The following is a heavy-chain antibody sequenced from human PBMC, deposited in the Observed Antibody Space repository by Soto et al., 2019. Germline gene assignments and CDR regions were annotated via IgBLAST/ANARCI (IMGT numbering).Heavy chain of an antibody. CDR1: GFTFSSFA. CDR2: ISGSGGST. D-gene: IGHD4-17*01. Sequence: EVQLLESGGGLVQPGGSLRLSCTASGFTFSSFAMKWVRQTPGKGLEWVSAISGSGGSTYYADSVKGRFTSSRDNSKNSLFLQMNSLRDDDTAVYYCPRRYGDYEGDDYLGQGTLVTVSS. J-gene: IGHJ4*02. CDR3: PRRYGDYEGDDY. V-gene: IGHV3-23*01.